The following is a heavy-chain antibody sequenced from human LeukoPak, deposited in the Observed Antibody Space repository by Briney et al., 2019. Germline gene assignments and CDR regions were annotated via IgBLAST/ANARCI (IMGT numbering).Heavy chain of an antibody. CDR1: GFTFSTYT. CDR3: ARSVGSYYGDL. D-gene: IGHD4-17*01. J-gene: IGHJ4*01. Sequence: PGGSLRLSCAASGFTFSTYTMSWVRQAPGKGLDWVSPITSSSSFTYYADSVKGRFTISRDNAKNSLYLQMNSLRVEDTAVYYCARSVGSYYGDLWGQGTLVTVSS. CDR2: ITSSSSFT. V-gene: IGHV3-21*01.